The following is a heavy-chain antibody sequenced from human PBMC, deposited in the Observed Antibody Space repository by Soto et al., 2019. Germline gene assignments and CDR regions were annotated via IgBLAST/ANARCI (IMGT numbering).Heavy chain of an antibody. J-gene: IGHJ4*02. CDR1: GFTFSSYW. Sequence: EVQLVESGGGLVQPGGSLRLSCAASGFTFSSYWMHWVRQAPGKGLVWVSHINTDGTDTSYAGSVEGRFTISRDNAKNTLYLPMNSLRAEDTAVYYCARDFYSGYDNWGQGTLVTVSS. V-gene: IGHV3-74*01. CDR2: INTDGTDT. CDR3: ARDFYSGYDN. D-gene: IGHD5-12*01.